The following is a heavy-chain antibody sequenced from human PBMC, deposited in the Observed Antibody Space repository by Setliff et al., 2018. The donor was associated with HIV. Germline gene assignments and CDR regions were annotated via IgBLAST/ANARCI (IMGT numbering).Heavy chain of an antibody. J-gene: IGHJ3*02. V-gene: IGHV3-74*01. Sequence: GGSLRLSCAASGFTFSNYWMHWVRQAPGKGPVWVSRIKTDGSIITYADAVQGRFTISRDNAKNSLDLEMHSLTDEDTAVYYCAKVFAFGVDGFDIWGQGTMVTVSS. CDR1: GFTFSNYW. D-gene: IGHD3-10*01. CDR2: IKTDGSII. CDR3: AKVFAFGVDGFDI.